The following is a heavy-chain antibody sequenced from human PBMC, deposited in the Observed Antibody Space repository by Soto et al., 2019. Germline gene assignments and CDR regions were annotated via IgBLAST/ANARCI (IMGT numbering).Heavy chain of an antibody. CDR2: IIPIFGKA. Sequence: QVQLVQSGAEVKKPGSSVKVSCKASGGTFSSYAISWVRQAPGQGLEWMGGIIPIFGKANYAQKFQGRVTITADESTSTAYMELSSLRSEDTAVYYCARGCSSTSCYPDGAYYYGMDVWGQGTKVTVSS. J-gene: IGHJ6*02. D-gene: IGHD2-2*01. CDR1: GGTFSSYA. CDR3: ARGCSSTSCYPDGAYYYGMDV. V-gene: IGHV1-69*01.